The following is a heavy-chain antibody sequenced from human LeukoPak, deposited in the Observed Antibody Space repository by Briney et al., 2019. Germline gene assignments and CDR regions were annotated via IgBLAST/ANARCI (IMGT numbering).Heavy chain of an antibody. CDR2: IKQDGSEK. CDR1: GFTFSSYW. V-gene: IGHV3-7*01. J-gene: IGHJ4*02. Sequence: GGSLRLSCAASGFTFSSYWMSWVRQAPGKGLEWVANIKQDGSEKYYVSSVKGRFTISRDNAKNSLYLQMNSLRAEDTAIYFCAREDDWNYEDYWGQGTLVTVSS. D-gene: IGHD1-7*01. CDR3: AREDDWNYEDY.